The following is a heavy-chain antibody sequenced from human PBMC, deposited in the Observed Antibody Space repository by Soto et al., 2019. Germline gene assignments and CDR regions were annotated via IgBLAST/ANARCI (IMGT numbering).Heavy chain of an antibody. J-gene: IGHJ4*02. Sequence: VQLVESGGGVVQPGRSLRLSCAASGFTFSDYAMHWVRQAPGKGLEWVAVVSHDGRNTHYADSVKGRFTISRDRSKNTVSLEMTSLRAEDTDVYYCAKGGRQWLVTSDFNYWGQGALVTVSS. CDR3: AKGGRQWLVTSDFNY. V-gene: IGHV3-30*18. CDR1: GFTFSDYA. D-gene: IGHD6-19*01. CDR2: VSHDGRNT.